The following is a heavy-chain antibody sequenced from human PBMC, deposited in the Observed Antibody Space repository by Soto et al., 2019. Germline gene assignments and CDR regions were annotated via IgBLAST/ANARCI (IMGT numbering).Heavy chain of an antibody. V-gene: IGHV3-53*01. J-gene: IGHJ4*02. CDR2: LYDVFGS. Sequence: DVQLVESGGGLIQPGESLRLSCAAFGLTVSGTKYVAWVRQAPGKGLEWVSALYDVFGSFYADSVKGRFTISRDNSKNTVYLQLNSLRVDDSAVYFCAKDGYCSGTSCFAGGELDYWGQGTLVTVSS. CDR1: GLTVSGTKY. D-gene: IGHD2-2*03. CDR3: AKDGYCSGTSCFAGGELDY.